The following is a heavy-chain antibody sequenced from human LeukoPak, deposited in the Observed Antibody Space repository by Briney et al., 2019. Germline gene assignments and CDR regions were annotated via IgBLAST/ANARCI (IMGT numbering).Heavy chain of an antibody. CDR1: GYTFTGYY. CDR2: INPNSGGT. Sequence: GASVKVSCKASGYTFTGYYMHWVRQAPGQGLEWMGRINPNSGGTNYAQKFQGRVTMTRDTSISTAYMELSRLRSDDTAVYYCASCGSSTSWYFMDVWGKGTTVTVSS. V-gene: IGHV1-2*06. J-gene: IGHJ6*03. D-gene: IGHD2-2*01. CDR3: ASCGSSTSWYFMDV.